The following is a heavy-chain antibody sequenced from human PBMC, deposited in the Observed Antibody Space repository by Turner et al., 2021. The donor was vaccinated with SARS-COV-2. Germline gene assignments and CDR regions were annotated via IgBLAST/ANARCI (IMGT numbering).Heavy chain of an antibody. CDR1: GFTVSSNY. D-gene: IGHD3-3*01. CDR3: ARDLMEVGGMDV. CDR2: MYSGGST. V-gene: IGHV3-53*01. Sequence: QLVESGGGLIQPGVSLRLSCAASGFTVSSNYMSWVRQAPGKGLEWVSVMYSGGSTYYADSVKGRFTISRDNSKNTLYLQMNSLRAEDTAVYYCARDLMEVGGMDVWGQGTTVTVSS. J-gene: IGHJ6*02.